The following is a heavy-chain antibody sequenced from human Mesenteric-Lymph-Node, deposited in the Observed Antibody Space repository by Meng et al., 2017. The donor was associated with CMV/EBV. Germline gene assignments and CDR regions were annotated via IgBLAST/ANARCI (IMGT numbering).Heavy chain of an antibody. CDR3: AREVPLPGRQWDH. D-gene: IGHD6-19*01. Sequence: GGSLRLSCRASRFSFADYPMSWVRQAPGKGLEWVAVISYDGSNKYYADSVKGRFTISRDNSKNTLYLQMNGLRAEDTAVYYCAREVPLPGRQWDHWGQGTLVTVSS. CDR1: RFSFADYP. J-gene: IGHJ4*02. CDR2: ISYDGSNK. V-gene: IGHV3-30*04.